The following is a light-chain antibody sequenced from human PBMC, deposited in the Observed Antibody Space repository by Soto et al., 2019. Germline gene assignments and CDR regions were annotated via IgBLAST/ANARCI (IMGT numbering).Light chain of an antibody. CDR2: RNN. V-gene: IGLV1-44*01. J-gene: IGLJ1*01. Sequence: QSVLTQPPSASGTPGQRVTISCSGSSSNIGRNSINWYQQLPGTAPKLLIQRNNQRPSGVPDRFSGSKSGTTGSLAISGLQSEDEADYYCAAWDGSLSGVVFGIGTKLTVL. CDR1: SSNIGRNS. CDR3: AAWDGSLSGVV.